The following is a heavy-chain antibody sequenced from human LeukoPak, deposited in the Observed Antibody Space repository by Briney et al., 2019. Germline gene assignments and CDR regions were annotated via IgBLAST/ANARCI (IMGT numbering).Heavy chain of an antibody. CDR3: ARGQKYRNGYTVTELGSGYFDY. CDR2: IYYSGRT. J-gene: IGHJ4*02. V-gene: IGHV4-59*01. CDR1: GGSISSYY. Sequence: SETLSLTCSVSGGSISSYYWSWIRQPPGKGLEWIGYIYYSGRTNYNPSLKSRVTISIDTSKNQFSLTLSSVTAADTAVYYCARGQKYRNGYTVTELGSGYFDYWGQGTLVTVSS. D-gene: IGHD5-18*01.